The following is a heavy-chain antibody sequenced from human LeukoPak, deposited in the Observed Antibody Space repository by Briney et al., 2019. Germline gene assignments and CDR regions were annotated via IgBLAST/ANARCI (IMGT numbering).Heavy chain of an antibody. CDR2: ISTSTNYI. J-gene: IGHJ4*02. V-gene: IGHV3-21*01. CDR1: GFTFSSYT. Sequence: PGGSLRLSCAASGFTFSSYTMNWVRQAPGKGLEWVSSISTSTNYIYYADSVKGRFTISRDNAKNSVYLQMNSLRAEDTAVYYCARDRERSYVGYYFDYWGQGALVTVSS. CDR3: ARDRERSYVGYYFDY. D-gene: IGHD1-26*01.